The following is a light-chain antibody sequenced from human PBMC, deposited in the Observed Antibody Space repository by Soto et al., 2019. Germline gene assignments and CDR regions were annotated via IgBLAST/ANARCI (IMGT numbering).Light chain of an antibody. CDR1: QSVSSSY. V-gene: IGKV3-20*01. J-gene: IGKJ5*01. Sequence: IGLTQSPCTLALSPGERATLSCGASQSVSSSYLAWYQQKPGQAPRLLIYGESSRDTGIQDRFSGSGSGTDFTLTLRRLEPEAFALPYCKTPGTSPITSAKGTRLEIK. CDR3: KTPGTSPIT. CDR2: GES.